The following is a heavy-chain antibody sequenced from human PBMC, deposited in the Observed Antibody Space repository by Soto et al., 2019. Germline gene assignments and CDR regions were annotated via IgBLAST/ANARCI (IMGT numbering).Heavy chain of an antibody. V-gene: IGHV4-4*02. CDR1: GASISSTTSGNW. Sequence: QVQLQESGPGLVRPSGTLSLTCAVSGASISSTTSGNWWSWVRQPPGKGLEWIGEIYHSGSTNYNPSRKSRVTMSVDKSKNQFSLKLTSVTAADTAVYYCVRMVGATRVDFWGQGILVTVSS. D-gene: IGHD1-26*01. CDR3: VRMVGATRVDF. J-gene: IGHJ4*02. CDR2: IYHSGST.